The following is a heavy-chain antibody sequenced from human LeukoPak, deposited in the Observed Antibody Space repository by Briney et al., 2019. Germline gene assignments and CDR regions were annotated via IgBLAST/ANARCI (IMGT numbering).Heavy chain of an antibody. CDR1: GYTFTSYY. D-gene: IGHD6-19*01. J-gene: IGHJ4*02. CDR2: INPSGGST. V-gene: IGHV1-46*01. Sequence: ASVKVSCKASGYTFTSYYMHWVRQAPGQGLEWMGIINPSGGSTSYAQKFQGRVTMTRDMSTSTVYMKLSSLRSEDTAVYYCARPTPVAGPLDYWGQGTLVNVSS. CDR3: ARPTPVAGPLDY.